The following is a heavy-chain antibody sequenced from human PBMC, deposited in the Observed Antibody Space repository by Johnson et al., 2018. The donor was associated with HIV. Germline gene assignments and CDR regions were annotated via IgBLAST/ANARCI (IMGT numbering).Heavy chain of an antibody. V-gene: IGHV3-23*04. Sequence: VQLVESGGGVIQPGVFLSLSCEGSGFTMSAYAMTWVRQAPGKGLEWVSSISTDGADTYYEDSVKGRVTISRDNSRNTLYLQMHSLRVDDTALYYCVRAPISLIKGSYDMLGQGTMVTVSS. CDR3: VRAPISLIKGSYDM. J-gene: IGHJ3*02. CDR2: ISTDGADT. D-gene: IGHD3-22*01. CDR1: GFTMSAYA.